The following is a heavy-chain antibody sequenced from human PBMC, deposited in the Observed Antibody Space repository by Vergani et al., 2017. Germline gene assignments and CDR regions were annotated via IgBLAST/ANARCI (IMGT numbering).Heavy chain of an antibody. Sequence: QVQLVQSGAEVKKPGASVKVSCKASGYTFTSYYMHWVRQAPGQGLEWMGIINPSGVSTSYAQKFQGRVTKTRDTSTSAVYMELSSLRSEDTGVYYCTSGWYYDSIAYWAYWGQGTLVTVSS. CDR1: GYTFTSYY. V-gene: IGHV1-46*01. D-gene: IGHD3-22*01. J-gene: IGHJ4*02. CDR2: INPSGVST. CDR3: TSGWYYDSIAYWAY.